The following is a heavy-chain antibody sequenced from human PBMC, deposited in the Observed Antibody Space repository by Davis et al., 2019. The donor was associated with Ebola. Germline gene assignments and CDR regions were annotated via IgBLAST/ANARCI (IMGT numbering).Heavy chain of an antibody. J-gene: IGHJ6*02. CDR2: ISAYNGNT. D-gene: IGHD3-16*02. CDR3: ARDRVRLGELSLYYYGLDV. CDR1: DYTFTSHG. V-gene: IGHV1-18*01. Sequence: ASVKVSCKASDYTFTSHGISWVRQAPGQGLEWMGWISAYNGNTDYAQKLQGRLTMTTDTSTSTAYMELSSLRSEDTAVFYCARDRVRLGELSLYYYGLDVWGQGTTVTVSS.